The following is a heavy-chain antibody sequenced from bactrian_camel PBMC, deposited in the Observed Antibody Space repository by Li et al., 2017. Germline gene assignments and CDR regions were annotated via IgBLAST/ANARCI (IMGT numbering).Heavy chain of an antibody. Sequence: HVQLVESGGGSVQAGGSLTLSCVASGYTYSHYCMAWFRQAPGKEREAVAILFSLGGHSVCIDSPEGRFTVSRDNAKKMGYLQMNNLQPEDTAIYYCAADHTRERPTEDSGGCIPGFGYWGQGTQVTVS. CDR1: GYTYSHYC. CDR3: AADHTRERPTEDSGGCIPGFGY. J-gene: IGHJ6*01. V-gene: IGHV3-3*01. D-gene: IGHD2*01. CDR2: LFSLGGHS.